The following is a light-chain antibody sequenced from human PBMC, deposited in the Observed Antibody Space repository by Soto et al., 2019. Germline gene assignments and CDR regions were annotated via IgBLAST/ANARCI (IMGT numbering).Light chain of an antibody. Sequence: QSVLTQPHSVSAAPGQTVTISCSGSSSNIGNNYVSWYQQLPGTAPKLLIYDNNKRPSGIPDRFSGSKSSTSATLGIAGLQTGDEADYYCGTWNSSLSAVVFGGGTKLTVL. CDR1: SSNIGNNY. V-gene: IGLV1-51*01. J-gene: IGLJ2*01. CDR2: DNN. CDR3: GTWNSSLSAVV.